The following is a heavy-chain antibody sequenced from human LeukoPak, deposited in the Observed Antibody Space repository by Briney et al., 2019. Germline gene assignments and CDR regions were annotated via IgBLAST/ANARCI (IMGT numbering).Heavy chain of an antibody. J-gene: IGHJ4*02. CDR1: GGSISSTNW. V-gene: IGHV4-4*02. CDR2: VHLSGRT. CDR3: AREGGPYRPLDD. Sequence: KTSETLSLTCGVSGGSISSTNWWTWVSQPPGEGLEWIGEVHLSGRTNYNPSLESRVTMSVDMSANHISLKLTSVTAADTAVYYCAREGGPYRPLDDSGQGTLVTVSS.